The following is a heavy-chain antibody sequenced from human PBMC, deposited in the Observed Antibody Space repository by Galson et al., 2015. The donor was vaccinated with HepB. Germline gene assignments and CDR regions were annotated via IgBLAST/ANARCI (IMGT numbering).Heavy chain of an antibody. J-gene: IGHJ5*02. V-gene: IGHV1-2*02. D-gene: IGHD3-22*01. CDR3: AKIHYDSSGYYSA. CDR2: INPNTGGT. CDR1: GYTFIDYY. Sequence: SVKVSCKASGYTFIDYYIHWVRQAPGQGLEWMGWINPNTGGTNYAQNFQGRVTMTRDTSISTAYMELSRLRSDDTAVYYCAKIHYDSSGYYSAWGQGTLVTVSS.